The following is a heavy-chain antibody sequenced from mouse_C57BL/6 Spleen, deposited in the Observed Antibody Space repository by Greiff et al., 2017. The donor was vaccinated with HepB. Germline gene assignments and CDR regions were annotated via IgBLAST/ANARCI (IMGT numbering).Heavy chain of an antibody. CDR2: IYPGDGDT. D-gene: IGHD1-1*01. CDR3: ARGGYYGSSYLYYFDY. CDR1: GYAFSSSC. V-gene: IGHV1-82*01. Sequence: QVQLQQSGPELVKPGASVKISCKASGYAFSSSCMNWVKQRPGKGLEWIGRIYPGDGDTNYNGKFKGKATLTADKSSSTAYMQLSSLTSEDSAVYFCARGGYYGSSYLYYFDYWGQGTTLTVSS. J-gene: IGHJ2*01.